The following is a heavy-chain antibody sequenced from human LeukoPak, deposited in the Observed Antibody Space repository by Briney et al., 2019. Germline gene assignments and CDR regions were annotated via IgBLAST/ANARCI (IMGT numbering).Heavy chain of an antibody. J-gene: IGHJ4*02. Sequence: SETLPLTCTVSGGSITSHYWSWIRQPPGKGLEWMAYIYYSGSTYYNPSLKSRVTISVDTSKNQFSLKLSSVTAADTALYYCARGGSYWVYWGQGTLVTVSS. V-gene: IGHV4-59*11. CDR2: IYYSGST. CDR3: ARGGSYWVY. CDR1: GGSITSHY. D-gene: IGHD1-26*01.